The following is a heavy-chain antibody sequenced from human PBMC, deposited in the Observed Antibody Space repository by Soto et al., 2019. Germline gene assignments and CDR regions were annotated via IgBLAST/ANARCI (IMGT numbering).Heavy chain of an antibody. V-gene: IGHV4-30-4*01. CDR1: GGSISSGDYY. Sequence: NPSETLSLTCTVSGGSISSGDYYWSWIRQPPGKGLEWIGYIYYSGSTYYNPSLKSRVTISVDTSKNQFSLKLSSVTAADTAVYYCARYSSSWYGYYGMDVWGQGTTVTVS. D-gene: IGHD6-13*01. CDR3: ARYSSSWYGYYGMDV. J-gene: IGHJ6*02. CDR2: IYYSGST.